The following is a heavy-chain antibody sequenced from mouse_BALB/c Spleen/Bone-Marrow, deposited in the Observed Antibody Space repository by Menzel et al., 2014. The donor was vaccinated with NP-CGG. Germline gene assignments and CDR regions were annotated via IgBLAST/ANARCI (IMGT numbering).Heavy chain of an antibody. CDR2: ISYSGNA. J-gene: IGHJ2*01. CDR3: ARGNGYHFDY. V-gene: IGHV3-8*02. CDR1: GGSITSSY. Sequence: EVKLMESGPSLVKPSQTLSLTCSVTGGSITSSYWNWIRKFPGNKLEYMGYISYSGNAYYNPSLKSRISLTRDTSKSQYYLQLNSVTTEDTATYFCARGNGYHFDYWGQGTTLTVSS. D-gene: IGHD1-2*01.